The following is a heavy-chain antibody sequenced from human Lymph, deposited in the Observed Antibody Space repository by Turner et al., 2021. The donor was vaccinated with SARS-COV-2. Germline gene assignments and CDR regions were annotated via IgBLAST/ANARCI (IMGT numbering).Heavy chain of an antibody. V-gene: IGHV4-59*01. D-gene: IGHD2-21*02. J-gene: IGHJ5*02. CDR1: GGSMNSNY. CDR3: ARETVNNWVDP. CDR2: IYYRGST. Sequence: QVQLQESGPRLVKPLETLSLPCTVAGGSMNSNYWSWIRQPPGKRLEWIGYIYYRGSTNYNPSLKSRVTISVDTSKNQFSLKLTSVTAADTAIYYRARETVNNWVDPWGQGILVTVSS.